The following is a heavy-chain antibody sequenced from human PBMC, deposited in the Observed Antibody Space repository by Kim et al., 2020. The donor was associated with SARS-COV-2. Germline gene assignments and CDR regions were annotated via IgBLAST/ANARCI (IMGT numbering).Heavy chain of an antibody. CDR3: ARDPGSNWFDP. V-gene: IGHV4-59*01. Sequence: SETLSLTCTVSGGSISSYYWSWVRQPPGKGLEWIGYIYYSGSTNYNPYLKSRVTISVDTSKNQFSLKLSSVTAADTAVYYCARDPGSNWFDPWGQGTLVTVSS. J-gene: IGHJ5*02. CDR2: IYYSGST. CDR1: GGSISSYY.